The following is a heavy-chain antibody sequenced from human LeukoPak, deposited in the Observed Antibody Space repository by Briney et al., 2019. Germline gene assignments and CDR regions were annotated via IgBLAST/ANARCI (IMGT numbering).Heavy chain of an antibody. D-gene: IGHD2-2*01. CDR2: IYYSGSA. V-gene: IGHV4-39*01. CDR1: GGSISSSSYY. CDR3: ARRLCSSTSCYYAFDI. J-gene: IGHJ3*02. Sequence: SETLSLTCTFSGGSISSSSYYWGWIRQPPGKGLEWIGNIYYSGSAFYNPSLKSRVTISVDTSKNQFSLRLSSVTAADTAVYYCARRLCSSTSCYYAFDIWGQGTMVTVSS.